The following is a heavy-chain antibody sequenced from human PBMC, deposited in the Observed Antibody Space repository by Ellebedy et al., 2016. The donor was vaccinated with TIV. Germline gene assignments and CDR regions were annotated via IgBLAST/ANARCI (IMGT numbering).Heavy chain of an antibody. CDR2: IIPLFGAA. CDR1: GGTFSTSA. J-gene: IGHJ4*02. Sequence: AASVKVSCKASGGTFSTSAINWVRQAPGQGLDWLGGIIPLFGAASYAQKFQGRVTIIADESTSTVYMELSSLRSEDTALYYCARTHSSGWYFFDYWGQGTLVTVSS. CDR3: ARTHSSGWYFFDY. V-gene: IGHV1-69*13. D-gene: IGHD6-19*01.